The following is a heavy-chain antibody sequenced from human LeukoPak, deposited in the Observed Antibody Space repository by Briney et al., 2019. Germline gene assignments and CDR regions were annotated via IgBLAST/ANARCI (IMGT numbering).Heavy chain of an antibody. D-gene: IGHD2-2*01. CDR2: INYGGHT. Sequence: SETLSLTCTVSGGSMRSHSFYWGWIRQSPGKGLEWIANINYGGHTYYNPSVKSRVTLSVDVSKNRFSLNLTSVTAADTAVYYCARGPPDCSSTSCYAFDAFDIWGQGTMVTASS. J-gene: IGHJ3*02. V-gene: IGHV4-39*07. CDR3: ARGPPDCSSTSCYAFDAFDI. CDR1: GGSMRSHSFY.